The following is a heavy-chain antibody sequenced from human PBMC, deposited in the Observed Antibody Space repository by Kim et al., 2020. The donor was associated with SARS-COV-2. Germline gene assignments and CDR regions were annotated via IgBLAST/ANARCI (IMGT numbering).Heavy chain of an antibody. J-gene: IGHJ6*02. CDR2: ISPYNGKT. CDR3: AREELYYYFTMDV. Sequence: ASVKVSCKASGYTFTNFGISWVRQAPGHGLEWMGWISPYNGKTDYAQKFQGKITMTADTSTSTVYMELRSLSSDDPAIFYCAREELYYYFTMDVWGQGTT. V-gene: IGHV1-18*01. D-gene: IGHD1-7*01. CDR1: GYTFTNFG.